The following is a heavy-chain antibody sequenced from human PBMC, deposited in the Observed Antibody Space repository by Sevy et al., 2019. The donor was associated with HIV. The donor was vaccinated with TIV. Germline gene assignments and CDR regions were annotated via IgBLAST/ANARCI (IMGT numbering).Heavy chain of an antibody. D-gene: IGHD5-18*01. CDR3: ARQRKGGYGPFFDY. Sequence: LTCTVSGGSISSSSYYWGWIRQPPGKGLEWIGSIYYSGSTYYNPSLKSRVTISVDTSKNQFSLKLSSVTAADTTVYYCARQRKGGYGPFFDYWGQGTLVTVSS. CDR1: GGSISSSSYY. V-gene: IGHV4-39*01. J-gene: IGHJ4*02. CDR2: IYYSGST.